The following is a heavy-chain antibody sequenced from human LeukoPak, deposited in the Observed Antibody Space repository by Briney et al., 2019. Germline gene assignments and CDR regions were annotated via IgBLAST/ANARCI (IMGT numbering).Heavy chain of an antibody. Sequence: GSSVKVSCKASGGTFSSYAISWVRQAPGQGLEWMGRIIPIFGTANYAQKFQGRVTITTDESTSTAYMVLSSLRSEDTAVYYCARGAHRRDGYNLDWFDPWGQGTLVTVSS. D-gene: IGHD5-24*01. V-gene: IGHV1-69*05. CDR2: IIPIFGTA. CDR1: GGTFSSYA. J-gene: IGHJ5*02. CDR3: ARGAHRRDGYNLDWFDP.